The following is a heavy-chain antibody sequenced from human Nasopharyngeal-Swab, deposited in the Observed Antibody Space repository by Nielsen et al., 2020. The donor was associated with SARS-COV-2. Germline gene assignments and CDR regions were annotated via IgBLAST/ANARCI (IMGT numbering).Heavy chain of an antibody. V-gene: IGHV4-59*08. Sequence: SATLSLTCTVSGGSMSSFHWSWIRLSPGKGLEWIGYVYDSGSTKYNPSLNSRVTISVDTFKTQFSLKVRSVTAADTAVYFCARRLGLRAPFDYWGQGTLVTVSS. CDR2: VYDSGST. J-gene: IGHJ4*02. CDR3: ARRLGLRAPFDY. CDR1: GGSMSSFH. D-gene: IGHD5/OR15-5a*01.